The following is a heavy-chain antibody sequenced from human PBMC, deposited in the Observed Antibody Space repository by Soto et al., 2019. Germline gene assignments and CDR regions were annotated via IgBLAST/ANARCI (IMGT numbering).Heavy chain of an antibody. D-gene: IGHD2-15*01. CDR1: SDSITNYY. V-gene: IGHV4-59*01. CDR3: ARVGGTRGWY. CDR2: IHDSGRS. Sequence: QVQLQESGPGLVKPSDTLSLTCTVSSDSITNYYWSWIRQSPGKGLEWIGYIHDSGRSNYNPSLKSRVKISVDTSKKQFSLKLNSVTAADPAVYYCARVGGTRGWYWGQGTLVTVSS. J-gene: IGHJ4*02.